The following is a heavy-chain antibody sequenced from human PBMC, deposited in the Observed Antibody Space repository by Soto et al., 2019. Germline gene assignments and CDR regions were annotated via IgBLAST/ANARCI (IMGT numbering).Heavy chain of an antibody. J-gene: IGHJ2*01. CDR2: ISSSSSTI. Sequence: GALRLSCAASGFTFSSYSMNWVRQAPGKGLEWVSYISSSSSTIYYADSVKGRFTISRDNAKNSLYLQMNSLRDEDTAVYYCARDHDYVGYFDLWGRGTLVTVSS. D-gene: IGHD3-16*01. V-gene: IGHV3-48*02. CDR3: ARDHDYVGYFDL. CDR1: GFTFSSYS.